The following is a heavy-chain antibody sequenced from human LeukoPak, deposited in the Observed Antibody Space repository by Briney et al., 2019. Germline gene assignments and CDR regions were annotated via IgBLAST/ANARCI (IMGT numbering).Heavy chain of an antibody. J-gene: IGHJ3*02. CDR1: GGSISSYY. Sequence: SGTLSLTCTVSGGSISSYYWSWIRQPPGKGLEWIGYIYYSGSTNYNPSLKSRVTISLDTSKNQFSLKLSSVTAADTAVFYCARSGSPDYYDSSAFDIWGQGTMVTVSS. CDR3: ARSGSPDYYDSSAFDI. CDR2: IYYSGST. D-gene: IGHD3-22*01. V-gene: IGHV4-59*08.